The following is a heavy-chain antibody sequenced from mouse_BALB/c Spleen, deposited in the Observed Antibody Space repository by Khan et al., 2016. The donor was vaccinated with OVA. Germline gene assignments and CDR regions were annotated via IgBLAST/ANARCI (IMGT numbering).Heavy chain of an antibody. J-gene: IGHJ2*01. CDR3: ARGNWQSYYFDY. CDR2: INPYNGAT. V-gene: IGHV1S136*01. CDR1: GYRITSYL. Sequence: VQLKQSGPELVKPGTSVKMSCKASGYRITSYLIHWVKQMPGQGLEWIGYINPYNGATKYNEKFKDKATLTSDKSSNTAYMELSSLTSEDSAVYYCARGNWQSYYFDYWGQGTTLTVSS. D-gene: IGHD4-1*01.